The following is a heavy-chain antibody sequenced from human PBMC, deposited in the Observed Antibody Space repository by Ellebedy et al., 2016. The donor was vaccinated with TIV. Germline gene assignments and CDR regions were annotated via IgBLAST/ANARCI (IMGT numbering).Heavy chain of an antibody. CDR3: ARGWNDAFHM. CDR2: VSAYDGNT. V-gene: IGHV1-18*01. D-gene: IGHD1-1*01. J-gene: IGHJ3*02. Sequence: ASVKVSXXASGYTFTNYGISWVRQAPGQGLEWMGWVSAYDGNTNYAQKLQGRVTMTTDTSTSTAYMELRSLRSDDTAVYYCARGWNDAFHMWGQGTMVTVSS. CDR1: GYTFTNYG.